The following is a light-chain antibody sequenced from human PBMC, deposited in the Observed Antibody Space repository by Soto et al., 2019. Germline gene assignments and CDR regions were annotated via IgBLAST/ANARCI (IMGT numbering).Light chain of an antibody. Sequence: QSVLTQPPSVSGAPGQRVTISCTGSSSNIGAGYDVHWYQQVPGTAPKLLIYGNTNRPSGVPDRFSGSKSGTSASLAITGLQAEDEADYYCQCYDSSLSGWRVFGGGTKLTVL. CDR1: SSNIGAGYD. V-gene: IGLV1-40*01. CDR3: QCYDSSLSGWRV. J-gene: IGLJ3*02. CDR2: GNT.